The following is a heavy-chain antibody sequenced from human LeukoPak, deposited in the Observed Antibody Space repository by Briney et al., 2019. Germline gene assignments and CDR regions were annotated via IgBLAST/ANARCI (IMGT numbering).Heavy chain of an antibody. Sequence: ASVKVSCKASGYTFTGYYMHWVRQAPGQGLEWMGWINPNSGGTNYAQKFQGRATMTRDTSISTAYMELSRLRSDDTAVYYCARDLTAMVSLFGFWGQGTLVTVSS. J-gene: IGHJ4*02. D-gene: IGHD5-18*01. CDR1: GYTFTGYY. CDR2: INPNSGGT. CDR3: ARDLTAMVSLFGF. V-gene: IGHV1-2*02.